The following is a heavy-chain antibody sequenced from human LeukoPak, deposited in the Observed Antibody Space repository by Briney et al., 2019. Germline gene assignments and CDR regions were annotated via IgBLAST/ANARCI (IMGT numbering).Heavy chain of an antibody. CDR1: GGSISSYY. J-gene: IGHJ5*02. CDR3: ARLLGAVTTGLRSS. D-gene: IGHD4-17*01. CDR2: IYYSGNT. Sequence: SETLSLTCTASGGSISSYYWSWIRQPPGKGLEWIGYIYYSGNTNYNPSLKSRVTISVDTSKNQFSLKLSSVTAADTAVYYCARLLGAVTTGLRSSWGQGTLVTVSS. V-gene: IGHV4-59*08.